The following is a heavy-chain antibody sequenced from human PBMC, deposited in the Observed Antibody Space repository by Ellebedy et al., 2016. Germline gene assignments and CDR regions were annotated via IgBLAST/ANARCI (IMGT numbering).Heavy chain of an antibody. CDR1: GYTFTSYG. CDR3: ARSPPSYYYYYMDV. V-gene: IGHV1-18*01. CDR2: ISAYNGNT. Sequence: ASVKVSXKASGYTFTSYGISWVRQAPGQGLEWMGWISAYNGNTNYAQKLQGRVTMTTDTSTSTAYMELRSLRSDDTAVYYCARSPPSYYYYYMDVWGKGTTVTVSS. J-gene: IGHJ6*03.